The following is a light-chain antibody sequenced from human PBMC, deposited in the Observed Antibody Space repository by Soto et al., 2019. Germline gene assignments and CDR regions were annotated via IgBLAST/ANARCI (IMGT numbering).Light chain of an antibody. J-gene: IGKJ4*01. CDR3: QQIYSAPLT. CDR2: ATS. CDR1: QDINNY. Sequence: DIQMTQSPSSLSASVGDRVTITCRASQDINNYITWFQQRPGEAPKSLIYATSYLQDGVPSRFSGSGSGTDFALTITSLQPEDFATYFCQQIYSAPLTFGGGTKVDIK. V-gene: IGKV1-16*01.